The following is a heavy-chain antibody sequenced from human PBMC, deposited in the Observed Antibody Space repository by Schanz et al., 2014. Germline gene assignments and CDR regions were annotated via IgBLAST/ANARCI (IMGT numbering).Heavy chain of an antibody. CDR3: AKELRKGEERRRGNFEY. D-gene: IGHD3-16*01. J-gene: IGHJ4*02. V-gene: IGHV3-23*04. CDR2: ISGSGRDT. CDR1: GFTFSAPA. Sequence: EVLLVDSGGGLVQPGGSLRLSCGASGFTFSAPAMSWVRQAPGKGPEWFSAISGSGRDTYYAASVKGRFTISRDNSKNTLSLQMNSLRAEDTAVYYCAKELRKGEERRRGNFEYWGQAPLFTVSS.